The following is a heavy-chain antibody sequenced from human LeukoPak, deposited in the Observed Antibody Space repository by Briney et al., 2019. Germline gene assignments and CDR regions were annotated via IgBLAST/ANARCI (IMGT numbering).Heavy chain of an antibody. CDR1: DVSMTSHY. Sequence: KPSETLFLTCTVSDVSMTSHYWTWVRQPPGKGLEWIGYIHGSGNTNHNPSLKSRVTISRDTSKNQFSLKLNSVTAADTGVYYCARMTSFFEFGYWGQGTLVSVSS. V-gene: IGHV4-59*11. CDR2: IHGSGNT. CDR3: ARMTSFFEFGY. J-gene: IGHJ4*02. D-gene: IGHD3-16*01.